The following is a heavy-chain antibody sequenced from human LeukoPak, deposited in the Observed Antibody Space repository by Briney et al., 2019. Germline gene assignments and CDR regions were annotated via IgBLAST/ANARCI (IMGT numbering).Heavy chain of an antibody. J-gene: IGHJ6*03. Sequence: GGSLRLSCAASGFIFDDYAMHWVRQAPGKGLEWVSSISWNSFTIGYADAVKGRFTISRDNAKNSLYLQMNSLRVEDTALYYCAKDIGRVDTASTYMDVWGKGTTVTISS. CDR3: AKDIGRVDTASTYMDV. V-gene: IGHV3-9*01. CDR1: GFIFDDYA. D-gene: IGHD5-18*01. CDR2: ISWNSFTI.